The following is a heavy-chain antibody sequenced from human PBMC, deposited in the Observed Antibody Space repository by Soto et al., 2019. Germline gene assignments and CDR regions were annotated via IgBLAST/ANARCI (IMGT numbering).Heavy chain of an antibody. CDR2: IYYSGST. J-gene: IGHJ4*02. CDR1: GGSMSNYY. CDR3: ARDGRSGSYYMNY. Sequence: SETLSLTCSVSGGSMSNYYWSWIRQPPGKGLEWIGYIYYSGSTYYNPSLKSRVTISVDTSKNQFSLKLSSVTAADTAVYYCARDGRSGSYYMNYWGQGTLVTVSS. V-gene: IGHV4-30-4*01. D-gene: IGHD3-10*01.